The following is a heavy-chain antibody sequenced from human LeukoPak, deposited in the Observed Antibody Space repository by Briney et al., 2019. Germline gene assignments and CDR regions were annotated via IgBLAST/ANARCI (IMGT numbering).Heavy chain of an antibody. D-gene: IGHD3-22*01. J-gene: IGHJ3*02. Sequence: SETLSLTCTVSGGSIRSYYWSWIRQPPGKGLEWIGYLHYSGSTNYNPSLKSRVTISVDTSKNQFSLRLSSVTAADTAVYYCARGRYYYDSSPKSGAFDIWGQGTMVTVSS. CDR1: GGSIRSYY. CDR2: LHYSGST. V-gene: IGHV4-59*01. CDR3: ARGRYYYDSSPKSGAFDI.